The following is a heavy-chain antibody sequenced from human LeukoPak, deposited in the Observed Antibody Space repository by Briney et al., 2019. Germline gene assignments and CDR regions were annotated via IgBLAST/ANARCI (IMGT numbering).Heavy chain of an antibody. V-gene: IGHV5-51*01. Sequence: GESLKISCKTSGYSFTRYWIAWVRQTPGTGLEWMGIVYPDDSDTRYSPAFQGQVTISADKSITTAYLRWSSLKAADTAVYYCAGPSGTFFPFDYWGQGTLVTVSS. CDR2: VYPDDSDT. D-gene: IGHD1-26*01. CDR3: AGPSGTFFPFDY. CDR1: GYSFTRYW. J-gene: IGHJ4*02.